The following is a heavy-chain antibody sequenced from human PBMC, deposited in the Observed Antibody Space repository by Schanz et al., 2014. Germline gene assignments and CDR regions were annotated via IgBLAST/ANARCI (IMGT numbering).Heavy chain of an antibody. Sequence: VQLVESGGGLVQPGGSLRLSCAASGFAVDNYYMSCVRQAPGRGLEWVAILWHDGSKKYYADSVKGRFTISRDNSKNTVYIQMNSLRAEDTAVYYCVRDILHRVYDSGSPWGQGTLXTVSS. CDR2: LWHDGSKK. J-gene: IGHJ5*02. V-gene: IGHV3-33*08. D-gene: IGHD3-10*01. CDR1: GFAVDNYY. CDR3: VRDILHRVYDSGSP.